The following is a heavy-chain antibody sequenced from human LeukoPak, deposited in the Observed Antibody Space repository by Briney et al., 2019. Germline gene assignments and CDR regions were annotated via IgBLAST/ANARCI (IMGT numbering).Heavy chain of an antibody. CDR3: ARQSLGPSRSGTSNIWFDP. V-gene: IGHV4-59*08. CDR2: AYYSGNT. D-gene: IGHD3-10*01. CDR1: GGSISTYY. J-gene: IGHJ5*02. Sequence: SEPLSLTCTVSGGSISTYYWSWIRQPPGKGLEWIGFAYYSGNTNYNPPLKSRVTISVDTPKNQFSLRLSSVTAADTAVYYCARQSLGPSRSGTSNIWFDPWGQGTLVTVSS.